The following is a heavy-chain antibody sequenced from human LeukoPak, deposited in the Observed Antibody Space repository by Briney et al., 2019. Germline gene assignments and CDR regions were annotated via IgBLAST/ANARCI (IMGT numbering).Heavy chain of an antibody. CDR2: ISYDGSNK. CDR1: GFTFSSYA. V-gene: IGHV3-30-3*01. CDR3: TTVFRYSSSSRDY. D-gene: IGHD6-6*01. J-gene: IGHJ4*02. Sequence: PGGSLRLSCAASGFTFSSYAMHWVRQAPGKGLEWVAVISYDGSNKYYADSVKGRFTISRDNSKNTLYLQMNSLKTEDTAVYYCTTVFRYSSSSRDYWGQGTLVTVSS.